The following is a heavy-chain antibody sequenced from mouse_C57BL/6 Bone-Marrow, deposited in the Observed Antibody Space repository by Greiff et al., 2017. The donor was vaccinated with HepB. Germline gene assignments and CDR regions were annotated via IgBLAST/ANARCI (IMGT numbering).Heavy chain of an antibody. CDR2: IDPSDSYT. CDR3: AAWDSNYDGGGFAY. V-gene: IGHV1-50*01. J-gene: IGHJ3*01. Sequence: VQLQQPGAELVKPGASVKLSCKASGYTFTSYWMQWVKQRPGQGLEWIGEIDPSDSYTNYNQKFKGKATLTVDTSSSTAYMQLSSLTSEDSAVYYGAAWDSNYDGGGFAYWGQGTLVTVSA. D-gene: IGHD2-5*01. CDR1: GYTFTSYW.